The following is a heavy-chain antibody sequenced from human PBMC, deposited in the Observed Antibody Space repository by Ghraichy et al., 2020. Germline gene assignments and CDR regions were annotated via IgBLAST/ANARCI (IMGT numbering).Heavy chain of an antibody. CDR2: IYYSGST. CDR1: GGSISSSSYY. CDR3: ARHQTSPGYDNDAFDI. J-gene: IGHJ3*02. Sequence: SETLSLTCTVSGGSISSSSYYWGWTRQPPGKGLEWIGSIYYSGSTYHNPSLKSRLTISVDTSKNQFSLKLSSVTAADTAVYYCARHQTSPGYDNDAFDIWGQGTMVTVSS. D-gene: IGHD5-12*01. V-gene: IGHV4-39*01.